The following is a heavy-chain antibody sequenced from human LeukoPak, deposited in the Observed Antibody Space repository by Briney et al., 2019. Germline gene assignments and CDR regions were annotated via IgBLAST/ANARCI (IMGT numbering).Heavy chain of an antibody. J-gene: IGHJ1*01. CDR3: ARDRAAAGTGYFQH. CDR1: GFTFSTYA. Sequence: GRSLRLSCAASGFTFSTYAMHWVRQAPGKGLEWVAVISYDGSNKYYADSVKGRFTISRDNSKNTLYLQMNSLRAEDTAVYYCARDRAAAGTGYFQHWGQGTLVTVSS. V-gene: IGHV3-30-3*01. D-gene: IGHD6-13*01. CDR2: ISYDGSNK.